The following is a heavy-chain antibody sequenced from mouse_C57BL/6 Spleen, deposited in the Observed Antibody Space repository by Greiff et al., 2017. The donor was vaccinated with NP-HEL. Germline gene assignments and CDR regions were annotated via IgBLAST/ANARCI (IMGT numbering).Heavy chain of an antibody. CDR2: IDPSDSYT. J-gene: IGHJ3*01. CDR1: GYTFTSYW. V-gene: IGHV1-69*01. Sequence: QVQLKQPGAELVMPGASVKLSCKASGYTFTSYWMHWVKQRPGQGLEWIGEIDPSDSYTNYNQKFKGKSTLTVDKSSSTAYMQLSSLTSEDSAVYYCARGYDYDYPWFAYWGQGTLVTVSA. D-gene: IGHD2-4*01. CDR3: ARGYDYDYPWFAY.